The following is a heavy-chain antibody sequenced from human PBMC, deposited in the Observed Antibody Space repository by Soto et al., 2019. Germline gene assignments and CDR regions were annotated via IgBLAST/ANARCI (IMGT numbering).Heavy chain of an antibody. J-gene: IGHJ6*02. CDR3: AISHWNYVAYGMDV. D-gene: IGHD1-7*01. V-gene: IGHV5-51*01. Sequence: KVCCKGSGYGFTSYWIGWVRQMPGKGLEWMGIIYPGDSDTRYSPSFQGHVTISADKSISTAYLQWSSLKASDTAMYYCAISHWNYVAYGMDVWGQGTTVTVSS. CDR1: GYGFTSYW. CDR2: IYPGDSDT.